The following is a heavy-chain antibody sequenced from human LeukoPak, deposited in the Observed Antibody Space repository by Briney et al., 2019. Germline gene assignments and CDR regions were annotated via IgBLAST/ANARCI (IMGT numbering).Heavy chain of an antibody. CDR1: GFTFSSYW. V-gene: IGHV3-7*01. D-gene: IGHD1-26*01. J-gene: IGHJ4*02. CDR2: IKQDGSEK. CDR3: ARGKIVGATNFDY. Sequence: PGGSLRLSCAASGFTFSSYWMSWVRQAPGKGLEWVANIKQDGSEKYYVDSVKGRFTISRDNAKNSLYLQMNGLRAEDTAVYYCARGKIVGATNFDYWGQGTLVTVSS.